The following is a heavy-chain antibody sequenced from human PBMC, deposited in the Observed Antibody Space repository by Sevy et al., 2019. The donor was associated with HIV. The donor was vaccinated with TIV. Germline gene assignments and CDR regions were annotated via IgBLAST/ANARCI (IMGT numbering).Heavy chain of an antibody. J-gene: IGHJ4*02. CDR2: IYYSGST. D-gene: IGHD3-10*01. CDR3: ARGPAGVSAVLDY. V-gene: IGHV4-39*01. Sequence: SETLSLTCTVSGGSISSSSYYWGWIRQPPGKGLEWIGSIYYSGSTYYNPSLKSRVTISVDTSKNQFSLKLSSVTAADTAVYYCARGPAGVSAVLDYWGQGTLVTVSS. CDR1: GGSISSSSYY.